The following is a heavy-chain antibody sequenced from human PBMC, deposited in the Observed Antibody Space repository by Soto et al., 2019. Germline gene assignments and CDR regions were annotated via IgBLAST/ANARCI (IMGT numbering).Heavy chain of an antibody. CDR2: IYHSGST. J-gene: IGHJ5*02. V-gene: IGHV4-4*02. D-gene: IGHD6-13*01. Sequence: PSETLSLTCAVSGGSISSSNWWSFVRQPPGKGLEWIGEIYHSGSTNYNPSLKSRVTISVDKSKNQFSLKLSSVTAADTAVYYCARDRDSSSWGWFDPWGQGTLVTVSS. CDR3: ARDRDSSSWGWFDP. CDR1: GGSISSSNW.